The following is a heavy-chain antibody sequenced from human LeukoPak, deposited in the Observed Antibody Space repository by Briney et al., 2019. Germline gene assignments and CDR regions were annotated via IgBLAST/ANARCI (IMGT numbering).Heavy chain of an antibody. V-gene: IGHV1-18*01. CDR3: ARTMTTLPTHGELDL. CDR2: ISTKAGDS. J-gene: IGHJ5*02. Sequence: GASVKVSCKASGGTFSSYAISWVRQAPGQGLEWMGRISTKAGDSVYAQKLQGRVTVTTDTSTSTAYLELRSLSSDDTAVYYCARTMTTLPTHGELDLWGQGTQVTVSS. CDR1: GGTFSSYA. D-gene: IGHD1-26*01.